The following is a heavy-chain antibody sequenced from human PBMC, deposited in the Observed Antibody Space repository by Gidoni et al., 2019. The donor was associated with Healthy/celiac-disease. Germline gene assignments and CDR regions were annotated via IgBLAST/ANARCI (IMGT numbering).Heavy chain of an antibody. CDR2: TYNSGNR. J-gene: IGHJ6*02. CDR3: ARVPGGGDCYSVYYYYYGMDV. CDR1: GGSIRSSNW. V-gene: IGHV4-4*02. Sequence: VQLQESVPGLVKPSETLSLTCAVSGGSIRSSNWWSWVRQPPGKGLEWIGETYNSGNRNYNPSQKSRLTISVDKSKNQFSLKLSSVTDADTAVYYCARVPGGGDCYSVYYYYYGMDVWGQGTTVTVSS. D-gene: IGHD2-21*02.